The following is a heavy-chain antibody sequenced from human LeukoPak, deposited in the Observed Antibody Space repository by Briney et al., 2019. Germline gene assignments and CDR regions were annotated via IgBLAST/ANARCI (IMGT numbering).Heavy chain of an antibody. CDR3: ARGESESILLWFGGIPFGP. V-gene: IGHV1-46*01. J-gene: IGHJ5*02. CDR1: GYTFTSYY. D-gene: IGHD3-10*01. CDR2: INPSGGST. Sequence: ASVKVSCKASGYTFTSYYMHWVRQAPGQGLEWMGIINPSGGSTSYAQKFQGRVTMTRDTSTSTVYMELSSLRSEDTAVYYCARGESESILLWFGGIPFGPWGQGTLVTVSS.